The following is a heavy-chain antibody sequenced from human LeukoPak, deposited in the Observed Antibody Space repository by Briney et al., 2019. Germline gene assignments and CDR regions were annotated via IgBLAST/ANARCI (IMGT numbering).Heavy chain of an antibody. CDR3: ARGGDGYNLDY. Sequence: SVKVSCKASGYTFTSYGISWVRRAPGQGLEWMGRIIPILGIANYAQKFQGRVTITADKSTSTAYMELSSLRSEDTAVYYCARGGDGYNLDYWGQGTLVTVSS. CDR2: IIPILGIA. V-gene: IGHV1-69*04. J-gene: IGHJ4*02. D-gene: IGHD5-24*01. CDR1: GYTFTSYG.